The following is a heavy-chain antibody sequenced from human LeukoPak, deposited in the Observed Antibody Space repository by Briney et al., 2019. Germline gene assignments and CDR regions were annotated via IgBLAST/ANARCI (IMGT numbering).Heavy chain of an antibody. D-gene: IGHD1-14*01. V-gene: IGHV3-43*02. Sequence: GGSLRLSCAVSGFTFDDYYAIHWVRQAPVKGLEWVSLISGDGRRTNYTDSVKGRFTISRDDTKSSLFLQMNSLTTDDTAFYYSAKEPHGPWGQGTLVTVSS. J-gene: IGHJ5*02. CDR2: ISGDGRRT. CDR3: AKEPHGP. CDR1: GFTFDDYYA.